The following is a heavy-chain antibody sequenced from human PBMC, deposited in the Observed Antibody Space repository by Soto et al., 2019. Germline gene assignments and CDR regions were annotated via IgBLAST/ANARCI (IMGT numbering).Heavy chain of an antibody. CDR1: GFTFSNAW. Sequence: GGSLRLSCAASGFTFSNAWMSWVRQAPGKGLEWVGRIKSKTDGGTTDYAAPVKGRFTISRDDSKNTLYLQMNSLKTEDTAVYYCTTEPAALGDWFDPWGQGTLVTVSS. CDR2: IKSKTDGGTT. D-gene: IGHD2-15*01. CDR3: TTEPAALGDWFDP. V-gene: IGHV3-15*01. J-gene: IGHJ5*02.